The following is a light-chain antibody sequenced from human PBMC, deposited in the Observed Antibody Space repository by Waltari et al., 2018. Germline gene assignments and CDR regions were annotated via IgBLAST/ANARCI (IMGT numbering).Light chain of an antibody. CDR2: MAS. J-gene: IGKJ2*01. Sequence: DIQMTQSPCTLSASVGDRVTISCRASQSVGTWLAWYQQMPGKAPKLLIYMASSLESGVPSRFSGSRSGTEFTLTISGLQPDDFSTYSCQQYSSFSTFGQVTKV. V-gene: IGKV1-5*03. CDR1: QSVGTW. CDR3: QQYSSFST.